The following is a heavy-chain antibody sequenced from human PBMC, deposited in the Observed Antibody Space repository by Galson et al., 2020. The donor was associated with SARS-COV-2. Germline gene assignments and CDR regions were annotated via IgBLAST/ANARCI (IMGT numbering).Heavy chain of an antibody. J-gene: IGHJ4*01. D-gene: IGHD1-1*01. V-gene: IGHV1-2*04. CDR1: GYTFTAYY. CDR2: INPNTGGT. Sequence: ASVKVSCKTSGYTFTAYYIHWVRQAPGQGLEWMGWINPNTGGTNYAQKFQGWVTMTRDTSIRTAYMALSRLKSDDTAVYYCARETEMGTFNYFDCWGYGTLVTVSS. CDR3: ARETEMGTFNYFDC.